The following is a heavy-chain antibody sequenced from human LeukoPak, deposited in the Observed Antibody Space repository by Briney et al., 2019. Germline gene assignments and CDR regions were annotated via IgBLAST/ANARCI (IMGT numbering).Heavy chain of an antibody. Sequence: SETLSLTCVVYGESFSIYYWSWIRQPPGKGLEWIGEINHSGSTNYNPSLKSRVSISVDTSKNQFSLKLSSVTAADTAVYYCARGLRNYYDSSGYYYLYWGQGTLVTVSS. CDR2: INHSGST. D-gene: IGHD3-22*01. V-gene: IGHV4-34*01. J-gene: IGHJ4*02. CDR3: ARGLRNYYDSSGYYYLY. CDR1: GESFSIYY.